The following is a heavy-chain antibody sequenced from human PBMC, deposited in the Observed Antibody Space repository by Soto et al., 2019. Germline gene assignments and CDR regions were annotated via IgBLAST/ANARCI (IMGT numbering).Heavy chain of an antibody. Sequence: SETLSLTCTVSGGSISGYYWIWIRQPPGKGLEWIGYIYCSGGTKYNTSLKSRVTISVDTSKNQFSLRLSSVTAADTAVYYCARDLGSGYDLAMDVWGQGTTVTVSS. D-gene: IGHD5-12*01. CDR2: IYCSGGT. V-gene: IGHV4-59*01. CDR3: ARDLGSGYDLAMDV. CDR1: GGSISGYY. J-gene: IGHJ6*02.